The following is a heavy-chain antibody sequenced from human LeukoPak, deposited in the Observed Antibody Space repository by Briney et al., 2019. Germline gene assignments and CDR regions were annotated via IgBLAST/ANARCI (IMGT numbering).Heavy chain of an antibody. D-gene: IGHD6-13*01. J-gene: IGHJ4*02. V-gene: IGHV1-69*02. CDR1: GGTFSSYT. Sequence: SVKVSCKASGGTFSSYTISWVRQAPGQGLEWMGRIFPILGIANYAQKVKRRVTITADKSTSTAYMELSSLRSEDTAVYYCASDSSSSWYWWGQGTLVTVSS. CDR3: ASDSSSSWYW. CDR2: IFPILGIA.